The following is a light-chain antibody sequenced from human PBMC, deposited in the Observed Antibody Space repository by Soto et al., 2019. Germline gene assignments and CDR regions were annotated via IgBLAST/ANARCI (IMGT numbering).Light chain of an antibody. CDR2: DAS. J-gene: IGKJ4*01. CDR1: QDISNY. Sequence: DIPMTQSPSSLSASVGDSVTITCQASQDISNYLNWYQQKPGKAPQVLISDASNLEGGVPSRFSGRGSGTDFTVNISSLQPEDLATYDCQQYDTRPLTFGGGPKVEIK. V-gene: IGKV1-33*01. CDR3: QQYDTRPLT.